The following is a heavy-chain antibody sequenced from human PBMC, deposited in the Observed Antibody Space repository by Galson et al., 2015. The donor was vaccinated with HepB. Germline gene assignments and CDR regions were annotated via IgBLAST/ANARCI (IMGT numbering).Heavy chain of an antibody. Sequence: SCAASGFTFTSYAMHWVRQAPGQRLEWMGWINAGNGNTKYSQKFQGRVTITRDTSASTAYMELSSLRSEDTAVYYCASQIQLWSRRAFDIWGQGTMVTVSS. CDR1: GFTFTSYA. CDR3: ASQIQLWSRRAFDI. D-gene: IGHD5-18*01. V-gene: IGHV1-3*01. J-gene: IGHJ3*02. CDR2: INAGNGNT.